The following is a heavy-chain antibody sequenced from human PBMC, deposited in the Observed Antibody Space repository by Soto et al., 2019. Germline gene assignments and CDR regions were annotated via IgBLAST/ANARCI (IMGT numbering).Heavy chain of an antibody. V-gene: IGHV1-69*01. CDR2: AIPVYGST. D-gene: IGHD7-27*01. J-gene: IGHJ3*02. CDR1: GGTFSNYA. Sequence: QVQLVQSGAEVKKPGTSVKVSCEVSGGTFSNYAITWVRQAPGQGLEWLVGAIPVYGSTNYAQQFQGRVTITAGEYATTTVMELSSLGSDATAVSYCARRGVGNSLAAFDMRGQGTLVTV. CDR3: ARRGVGNSLAAFDM.